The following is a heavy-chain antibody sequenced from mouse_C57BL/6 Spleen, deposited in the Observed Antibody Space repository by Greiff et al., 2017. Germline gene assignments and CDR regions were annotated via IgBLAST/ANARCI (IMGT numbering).Heavy chain of an antibody. Sequence: QVQLQQSGPGLVAPSQSLSITCTVSGFSLTSYGVDWVRQPPGKGLELLGVIWGGGSTNYNSALMSRLSISKDNSKSQVFLKMNSLQTDDTAMYYCAKHEAYGYDGAWFAYWGQGTLVTVSA. CDR3: AKHEAYGYDGAWFAY. CDR1: GFSLTSYG. J-gene: IGHJ3*01. V-gene: IGHV2-9*01. CDR2: IWGGGST. D-gene: IGHD2-2*01.